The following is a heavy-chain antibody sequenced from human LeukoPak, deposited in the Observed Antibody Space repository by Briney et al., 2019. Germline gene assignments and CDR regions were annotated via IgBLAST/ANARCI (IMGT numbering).Heavy chain of an antibody. CDR1: GYTFSSYG. Sequence: ASVKVSCTASGYTFSSYGINWVRQAPGQGLEWIGWISVYNGNTDYAQKLQGRATMTTDTSTSTTYMELRSLRSDDTAVYYCARGDTAIDPPYYFDYWGQGTLVTVSS. CDR3: ARGDTAIDPPYYFDY. V-gene: IGHV1-18*01. CDR2: ISVYNGNT. D-gene: IGHD5-18*01. J-gene: IGHJ4*02.